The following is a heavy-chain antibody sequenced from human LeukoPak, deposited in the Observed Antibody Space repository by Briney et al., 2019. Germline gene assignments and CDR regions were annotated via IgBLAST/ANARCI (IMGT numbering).Heavy chain of an antibody. D-gene: IGHD3-3*01. CDR2: ISDYT. CDR3: ARSPYDFWSGPAGN. J-gene: IGHJ4*02. CDR1: GFTFSSFA. V-gene: IGHV3-23*01. Sequence: GGPLRLSCAASGFTFSSFAMSWVRQAPGKGLEWVSSISDYTYYPDSVKGRFTISRDNSKNTLYLQMNSLRAEDTAVYYCARSPYDFWSGPAGNWGQGTLVTVSS.